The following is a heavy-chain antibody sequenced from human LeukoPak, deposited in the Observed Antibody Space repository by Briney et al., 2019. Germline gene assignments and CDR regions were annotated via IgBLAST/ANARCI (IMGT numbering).Heavy chain of an antibody. J-gene: IGHJ4*02. CDR3: AREGTVVTAIVPNYDY. D-gene: IGHD2-21*02. Sequence: PGRSLRLSCAASGFTFSSYAMPWVRQAPGKGLEWVAVISYDGSNKYYADSVKGRFTISGDNSKNTLYLQMNSLRAEDTAVYYCAREGTVVTAIVPNYDYWGQGTLVTVSS. CDR1: GFTFSSYA. CDR2: ISYDGSNK. V-gene: IGHV3-30-3*01.